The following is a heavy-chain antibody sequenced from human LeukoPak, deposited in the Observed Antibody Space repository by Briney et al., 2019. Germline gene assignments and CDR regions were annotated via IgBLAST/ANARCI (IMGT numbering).Heavy chain of an antibody. CDR3: AKDLRASPNTPLFDY. CDR2: ISGSGRTI. Sequence: PGGSLRLSCAASGFTFSSYEMNWVRQAPGKGLEWVSYISGSGRTIYYANSVKGRFTISRDNAKNSLYLQMNSLRAEDTALYYCAKDLRASPNTPLFDYWGQGTLVTISS. CDR1: GFTFSSYE. V-gene: IGHV3-48*03. D-gene: IGHD1/OR15-1a*01. J-gene: IGHJ4*02.